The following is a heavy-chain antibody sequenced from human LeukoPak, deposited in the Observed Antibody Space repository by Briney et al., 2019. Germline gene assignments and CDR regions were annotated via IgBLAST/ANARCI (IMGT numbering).Heavy chain of an antibody. D-gene: IGHD6-13*01. J-gene: IGHJ5*02. V-gene: IGHV5-51*01. CDR2: IYPGDSDT. CDR3: ARGYSSRFDH. Sequence: GESPEISRQCSGYTLISYWIGWVRQLPAKGLGWMGIIYPGDSDTSYRPAVKGQVTISADKSITTAYLQWRSLRATDTAMYYCARGYSSRFDHWGQGTLVTVSS. CDR1: GYTLISYW.